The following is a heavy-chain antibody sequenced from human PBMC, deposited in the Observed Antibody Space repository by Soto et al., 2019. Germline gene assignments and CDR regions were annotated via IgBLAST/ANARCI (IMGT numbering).Heavy chain of an antibody. J-gene: IGHJ4*02. D-gene: IGHD1-1*01. Sequence: EVQLLESGGGLVQPGGSLRLSCAASGFTFTYYGLNWVRQAPGKGLEWVSGVSDSGGSTHYADSVMGRFTITRDISRNTLFLQMNSLRAEDTAVYYCAKDAPEYGTDSFDSWGQGTVVTVSS. V-gene: IGHV3-23*01. CDR3: AKDAPEYGTDSFDS. CDR2: VSDSGGST. CDR1: GFTFTYYG.